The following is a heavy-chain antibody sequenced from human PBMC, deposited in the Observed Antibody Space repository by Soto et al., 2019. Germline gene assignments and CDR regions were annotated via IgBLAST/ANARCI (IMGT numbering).Heavy chain of an antibody. Sequence: PSETLSLTCTVSGGSVSSGSYYWSWIRQPPGKGLEWIGYIYYSGSTNYNPSLKSRVTISVDKSKNQFSLKLSSVTAADTAVYYCARDARRYYGMDVWGQGTTVTVSS. CDR1: GGSVSSGSYY. J-gene: IGHJ6*02. D-gene: IGHD6-6*01. V-gene: IGHV4-61*01. CDR3: ARDARRYYGMDV. CDR2: IYYSGST.